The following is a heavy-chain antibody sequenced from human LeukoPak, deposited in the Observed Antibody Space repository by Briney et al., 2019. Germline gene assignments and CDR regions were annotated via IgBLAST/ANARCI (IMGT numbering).Heavy chain of an antibody. V-gene: IGHV3-23*01. J-gene: IGHJ4*02. CDR1: GFTFSSYA. CDR3: ANSRYDSSGYYGIIGY. CDR2: FSGSGGST. Sequence: GGSLRLSCAASGFTFSSYAMSWVRQAPGKGLECISGFSGSGGSTYYADSVKGRFTISRDNAKNSLYLQMNSLRAEDTAVYYCANSRYDSSGYYGIIGYWGQGTLVTVSS. D-gene: IGHD3-22*01.